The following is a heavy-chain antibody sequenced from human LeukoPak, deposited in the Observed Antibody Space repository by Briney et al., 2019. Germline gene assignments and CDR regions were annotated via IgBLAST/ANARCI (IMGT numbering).Heavy chain of an antibody. Sequence: GGSLRLSCAASGFSFRRYGMHWVRQAPGKGLEWMGVISYDGSNKYYADSVKGRFTVSTDNSNNILNLQKNSLRTEDTAVYYCAKDPKDDYSSGVGAPSGTNYCDPVCHGTPVT. CDR1: GFSFRRYG. J-gene: IGHJ5*02. CDR3: AKDPKDDYSSGVGAPSGTNYCDP. V-gene: IGHV3-30*18. D-gene: IGHD3-10*01. CDR2: ISYDGSNK.